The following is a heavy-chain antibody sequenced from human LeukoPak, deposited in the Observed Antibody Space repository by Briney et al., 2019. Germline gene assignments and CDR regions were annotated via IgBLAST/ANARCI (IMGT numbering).Heavy chain of an antibody. V-gene: IGHV1-18*01. CDR3: GLIGLYYYDSTRIGPPSPTGFDP. D-gene: IGHD3-22*01. CDR1: GYTFTSYG. Sequence: GASVKVSCKASGYTFTSYGISWVRQAPGQGLEWMGWISAYNGNTNYAQKLQGRVTMTTDTSTSTAYMELRSLRSDDTAVYYCGLIGLYYYDSTRIGPPSPTGFDPWGQGTLVTVSS. J-gene: IGHJ5*02. CDR2: ISAYNGNT.